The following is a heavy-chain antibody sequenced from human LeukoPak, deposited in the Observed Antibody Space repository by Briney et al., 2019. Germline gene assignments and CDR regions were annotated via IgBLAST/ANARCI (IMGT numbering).Heavy chain of an antibody. V-gene: IGHV1-2*02. J-gene: IGHJ6*03. D-gene: IGHD6-19*01. CDR2: INPNSGGT. CDR1: GYTFTGYY. Sequence: ASVKVSCKASGYTFTGYYMHWVRQAPGQGLEWMGWINPNSGGTNYAQKFQGRVTMTRDTSISTAYMELSRLRPDDTAVYYCARGGWSNYYYYMDVWGKGTTVTVSS. CDR3: ARGGWSNYYYYMDV.